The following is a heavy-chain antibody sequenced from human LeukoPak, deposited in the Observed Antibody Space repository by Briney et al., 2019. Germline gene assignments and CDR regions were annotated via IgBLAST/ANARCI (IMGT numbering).Heavy chain of an antibody. CDR3: AKDFGRNLGGPGY. D-gene: IGHD3-10*01. Sequence: GGSLRLSCAASGFTFSTYTMAWVRQAPGGGLKWVSGISGDGGSTYYADSVKGRFAISRDNSKSALYLQMNSLRAEDTAVYYCAKDFGRNLGGPGYWGRGTLVTISS. J-gene: IGHJ4*02. CDR2: ISGDGGST. CDR1: GFTFSTYT. V-gene: IGHV3-23*01.